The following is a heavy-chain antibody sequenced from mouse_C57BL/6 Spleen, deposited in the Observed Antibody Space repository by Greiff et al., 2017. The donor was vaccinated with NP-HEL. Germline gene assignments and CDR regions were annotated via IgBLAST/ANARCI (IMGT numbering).Heavy chain of an antibody. V-gene: IGHV1-54*01. Sequence: VQLQQSGAELVRPGTSVKVSCKASGYAFTNYLTEWVKQRPGQGLEWIGVINPGSGGTNYNEKFKGKATLTADKSSSTAYMQLSSLTSEDSAVYFCARSLYGNYFDYWGQGTTLTVSS. J-gene: IGHJ2*01. CDR2: INPGSGGT. CDR3: ARSLYGNYFDY. D-gene: IGHD2-1*01. CDR1: GYAFTNYL.